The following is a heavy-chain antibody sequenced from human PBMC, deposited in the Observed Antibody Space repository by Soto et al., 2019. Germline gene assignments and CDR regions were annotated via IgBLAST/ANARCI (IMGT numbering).Heavy chain of an antibody. D-gene: IGHD1-7*01. CDR3: AGTSSFLLFYRGV. Sequence: SQTLSLTCVISGDSVSSNSAAWNWIRQSPSRGLEWLGRTYYRSRWYNDYAVSVRSRITVNADTSKNQFSLHLNSVTPEDTAVYYCAGTSSFLLFYRGVWGNGTMVTVSS. V-gene: IGHV6-1*01. CDR2: TYYRSRWYN. J-gene: IGHJ6*03. CDR1: GDSVSSNSAA.